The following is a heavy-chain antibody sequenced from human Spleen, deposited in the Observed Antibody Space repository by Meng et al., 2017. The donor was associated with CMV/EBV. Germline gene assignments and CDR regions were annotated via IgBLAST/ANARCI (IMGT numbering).Heavy chain of an antibody. D-gene: IGHD2-2*01. Sequence: SETLSLTCTVSGGSISGYYWTWIRQPPGKGLEWIGYIYDSGSTDYNPSLKSRVTISVDTSKNQFSLKLSSVTAADTAVYYCAREGTNYYYGMDVWGQGTTVTVSS. CDR1: GGSISGYY. J-gene: IGHJ6*02. V-gene: IGHV4-59*01. CDR2: IYDSGST. CDR3: AREGTNYYYGMDV.